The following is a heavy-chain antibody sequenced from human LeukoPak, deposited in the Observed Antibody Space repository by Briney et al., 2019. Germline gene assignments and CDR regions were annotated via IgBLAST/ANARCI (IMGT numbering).Heavy chain of an antibody. V-gene: IGHV3-48*01. Sequence: GGSLRLSCAVSGFTVSTNYMNWVRQAPGKGLEWVSYISSSSSTIYYADSVKGRFTISRDNAKNSLYLQMNSLRAEDTAVYYCARALIAAAGYYYYYMDVWGKGTTVTVSS. D-gene: IGHD6-13*01. CDR1: GFTVSTNY. CDR3: ARALIAAAGYYYYYMDV. CDR2: ISSSSSTI. J-gene: IGHJ6*03.